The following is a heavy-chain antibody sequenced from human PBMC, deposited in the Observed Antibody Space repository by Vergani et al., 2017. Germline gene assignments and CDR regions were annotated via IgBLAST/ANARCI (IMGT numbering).Heavy chain of an antibody. CDR1: GFRVTTYY. CDR3: TRSECSGTTCYGHYFDL. CDR2: IKSDGRT. Sequence: VELLESGGGLAQPGGSLRVSCSASGFRVTTYYMSWARQAPGKGLEWVSVIKSDGRTSYAESVRGRFTISRDTSRNAVYLQMSILRVEDTGVYYCTRSECSGTTCYGHYFDLWGHGILVTVSS. D-gene: IGHD2-15*01. V-gene: IGHV3-66*02. J-gene: IGHJ4*01.